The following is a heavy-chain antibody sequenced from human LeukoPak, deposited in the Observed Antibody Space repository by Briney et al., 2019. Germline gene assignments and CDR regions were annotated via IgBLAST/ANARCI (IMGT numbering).Heavy chain of an antibody. D-gene: IGHD3-10*01. J-gene: IGHJ1*01. CDR3: VKEHYFGSGSYPEH. CDR1: GFPFSSYG. Sequence: GRSLRLSCAASGFPFSSYGMHWVCQAPGKGLEWVAVISYDGSDKYYADSVKGRFTISRDNSKNTLYLQMNSLRADDTAVYYCVKEHYFGSGSYPEHWGQGTLVTVSS. V-gene: IGHV3-30*18. CDR2: ISYDGSDK.